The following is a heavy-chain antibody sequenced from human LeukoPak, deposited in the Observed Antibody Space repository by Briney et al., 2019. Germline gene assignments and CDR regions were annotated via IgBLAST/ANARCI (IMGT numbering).Heavy chain of an antibody. CDR2: INHSGST. J-gene: IGHJ4*02. Sequence: SETLSLTCAVYGGSFSGYYWSWIRQPPGEGLEWIGEINHSGSTNYNPSLKSRVTISVDTSKNQFSLKLSSVTAADTAVYYCARDQSHSGSSHDYWGQGTLVTVSS. V-gene: IGHV4-34*01. D-gene: IGHD1-26*01. CDR3: ARDQSHSGSSHDY. CDR1: GGSFSGYY.